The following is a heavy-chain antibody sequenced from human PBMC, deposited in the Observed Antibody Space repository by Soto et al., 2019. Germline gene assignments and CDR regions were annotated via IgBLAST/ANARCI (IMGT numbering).Heavy chain of an antibody. Sequence: QLQLQESGSGLLKPSQTLSLNCSVSGDSISSGGLSWDWLRQSPGRGLEWIGYIYYSGLTYYNPSLKSRVSMPLDSSEHPVSLSLSSVTAADSAVYYCARGKRSITATAGTGWFDPWGPGILVTVSS. CDR1: GDSISSGGLS. CDR2: IYYSGLT. J-gene: IGHJ5*02. CDR3: ARGKRSITATAGTGWFDP. V-gene: IGHV4-30-2*06. D-gene: IGHD6-13*01.